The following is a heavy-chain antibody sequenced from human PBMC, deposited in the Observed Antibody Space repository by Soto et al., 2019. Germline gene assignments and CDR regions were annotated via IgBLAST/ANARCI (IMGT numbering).Heavy chain of an antibody. CDR2: INHSGTT. Sequence: SETLSLTCAVSGGSFSGFYWTWIRQPPGEGLEWIGEINHSGTTNFNPSLRSRLTISLDSSKKHFSLKLTSMTAADAAVYYCARAGRTLVTSYGLDVWGQGTTVTVSS. V-gene: IGHV4-34*01. CDR1: GGSFSGFY. D-gene: IGHD2-21*02. CDR3: ARAGRTLVTSYGLDV. J-gene: IGHJ6*02.